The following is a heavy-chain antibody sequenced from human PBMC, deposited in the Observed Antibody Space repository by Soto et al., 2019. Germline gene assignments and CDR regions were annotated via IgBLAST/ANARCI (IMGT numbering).Heavy chain of an antibody. CDR2: ISSGSSYM. Sequence: NWVRQAPGKGLEWVSSISSGSSYMYYADSVRGRFTISRDNAKNSLYLQMNSLRAEDTAVYYCATSIAVAAPFDYWGQGTLVTVSS. J-gene: IGHJ4*02. V-gene: IGHV3-21*01. CDR3: ATSIAVAAPFDY. D-gene: IGHD6-19*01.